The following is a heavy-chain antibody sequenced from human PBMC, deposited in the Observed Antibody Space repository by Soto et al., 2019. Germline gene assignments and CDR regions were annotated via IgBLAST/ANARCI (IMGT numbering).Heavy chain of an antibody. CDR3: AKDRRITMVRGVLRAFDS. D-gene: IGHD3-10*01. CDR2: ISGSGETP. CDR1: GFTYDTYP. J-gene: IGHJ4*01. V-gene: IGHV3-23*01. Sequence: EVQLLESGGGLVQPGGSLRLSCAASGFTYDTYPMSWVRQAPGKGLEWVSGISGSGETPYYADSVKGRFTISRDNYKNMLYLQMTSLRAEDTAVYYCAKDRRITMVRGVLRAFDSGGQGNLVTVSS.